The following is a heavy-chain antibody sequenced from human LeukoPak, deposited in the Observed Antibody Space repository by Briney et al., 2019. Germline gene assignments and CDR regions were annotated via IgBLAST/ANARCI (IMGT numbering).Heavy chain of an antibody. CDR2: IYTSGST. D-gene: IGHD2-2*01. CDR3: ARSGNVVVPAWTFDY. CDR1: GDSISSYY. Sequence: SETLSLTCTVSGDSISSYYWSWIRQLAGKGLEWIGRIYTSGSTNYNPSLKSRVTISVDTSKNQFSLKLSSVTAADTAVYYCARSGNVVVPAWTFDYWGQGTLVTVSS. V-gene: IGHV4-4*07. J-gene: IGHJ4*02.